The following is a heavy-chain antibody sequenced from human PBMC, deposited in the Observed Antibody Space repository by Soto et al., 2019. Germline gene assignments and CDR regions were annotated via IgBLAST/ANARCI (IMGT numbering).Heavy chain of an antibody. CDR1: GFTFSSYA. Sequence: GSLRLSCAASGFTFSSYAMSWVRQAPGKGLEWVSSISGGGGSTYYADSVKGRFTISRDNSKNTLYLQMNSLRAEDTALYSCARVVDSSSWKYYFDYWGQGTLVTVSS. V-gene: IGHV3-23*01. CDR2: ISGGGGST. CDR3: ARVVDSSSWKYYFDY. J-gene: IGHJ4*02. D-gene: IGHD6-13*01.